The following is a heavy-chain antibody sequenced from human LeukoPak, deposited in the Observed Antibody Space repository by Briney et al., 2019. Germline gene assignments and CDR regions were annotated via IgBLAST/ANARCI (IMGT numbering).Heavy chain of an antibody. CDR3: AKDRGYSSGSPFDY. D-gene: IGHD6-19*01. CDR1: GFTFSNAW. CDR2: IKSKTDGGTT. V-gene: IGHV3-15*01. Sequence: PGGSPRLSCAASGFTFSNAWMSWVRQAPGKGLEWVGRIKSKTDGGTTDYAAPVKGRFTISRDDSKNTLYLQMNSLKTEDTAVYYCAKDRGYSSGSPFDYWGQGTLVTVSS. J-gene: IGHJ4*02.